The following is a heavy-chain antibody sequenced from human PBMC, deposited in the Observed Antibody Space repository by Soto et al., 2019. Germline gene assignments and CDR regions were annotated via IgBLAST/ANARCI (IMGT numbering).Heavy chain of an antibody. J-gene: IGHJ4*02. CDR1: GGSISNYY. CDR3: ARHGSWNSGHYYYDY. V-gene: IGHV4-59*08. Sequence: QVQLQESGPGLVKPSETLSLTCTVSGGSISNYYCSWIRQPPGEGLEWIGYIHYSGTTNYNPSLKSRLTISVDTSKNLCSLSLSSVTAADTALYYCARHGSWNSGHYYYDYWGQGTLVTVSS. D-gene: IGHD1-1*01. CDR2: IHYSGTT.